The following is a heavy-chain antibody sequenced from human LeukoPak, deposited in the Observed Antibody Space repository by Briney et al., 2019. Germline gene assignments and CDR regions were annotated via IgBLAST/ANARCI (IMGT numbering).Heavy chain of an antibody. CDR2: ITRSSSYI. J-gene: IGHJ5*02. CDR3: ASPPKDYGGNPIDWFDP. Sequence: GGSLRLSCAASGFTFSTYSMNWVRQAPGKGLEWVSSITRSSSYIYYADSVKGRFTISRDNAKNSLYLQMNSLRAEDTAVYYCASPPKDYGGNPIDWFDPWGQGILVTVSS. CDR1: GFTFSTYS. D-gene: IGHD4-23*01. V-gene: IGHV3-21*01.